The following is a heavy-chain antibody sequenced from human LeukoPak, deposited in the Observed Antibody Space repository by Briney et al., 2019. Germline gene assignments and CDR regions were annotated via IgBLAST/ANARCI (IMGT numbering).Heavy chain of an antibody. CDR3: ARGSGGGNSKALDF. CDR2: IYYSGST. CDR1: GGSISSYY. V-gene: IGHV4-59*01. D-gene: IGHD4-23*01. J-gene: IGHJ4*02. Sequence: SETLSLTCTVSGGSISSYYWSWIRQPPGKGLEWIGYIYYSGSTNYNPSLKSRVTISIDTSKNQFSLKLRSVTAADTAVYYCARGSGGGNSKALDFWGQGTLVTVSS.